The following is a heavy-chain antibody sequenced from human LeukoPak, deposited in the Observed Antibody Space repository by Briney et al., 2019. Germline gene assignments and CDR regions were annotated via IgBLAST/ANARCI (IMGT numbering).Heavy chain of an antibody. V-gene: IGHV3-30*02. CDR1: GFTFSSYG. Sequence: GGSLRLSCAASGFTFSSYGMHWVRQAPGKGLEWVAFIRYDGSNKYYADSVKGRFTISRDNSKNTLYLQMNSLRAEDTAVYYCAREQLWLSGMDVWGKGTTVTVSS. CDR3: AREQLWLSGMDV. J-gene: IGHJ6*03. D-gene: IGHD5-18*01. CDR2: IRYDGSNK.